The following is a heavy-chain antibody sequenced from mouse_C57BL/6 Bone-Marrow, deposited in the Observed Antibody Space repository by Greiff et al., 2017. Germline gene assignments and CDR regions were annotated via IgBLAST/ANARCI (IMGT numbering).Heavy chain of an antibody. D-gene: IGHD1-1*01. J-gene: IGHJ1*03. Sequence: VQLQQSGAELARPGASVKLSCKASGYTFTSYGISWVKQRTGQGLEWIGEIYPRSGNTYYNEKFKGKATLTADKSSSTAYMELRSLTSEDSAVYFGARCICLVLREWYCDVWGTGTTVTVSS. CDR2: IYPRSGNT. V-gene: IGHV1-81*01. CDR3: ARCICLVLREWYCDV. CDR1: GYTFTSYG.